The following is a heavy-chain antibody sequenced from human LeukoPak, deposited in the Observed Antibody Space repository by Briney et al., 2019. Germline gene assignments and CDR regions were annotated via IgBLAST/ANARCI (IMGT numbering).Heavy chain of an antibody. CDR2: IRSKAYGGTS. Sequence: GGSLRLSXTTSGFTFGEYPMSWIRQAPGKGLEWVGFIRSKAYGGTSEYAASVEGRFIISRDDSKSIAYLQMNSLKIEDTAVYYCSRYYGSGRRRYFDYWGQGTLVTVSS. CDR1: GFTFGEYP. CDR3: SRYYGSGRRRYFDY. J-gene: IGHJ4*02. V-gene: IGHV3-49*03. D-gene: IGHD3-10*01.